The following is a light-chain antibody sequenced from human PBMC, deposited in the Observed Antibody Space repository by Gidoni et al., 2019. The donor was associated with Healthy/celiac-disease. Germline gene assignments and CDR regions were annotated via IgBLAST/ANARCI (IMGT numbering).Light chain of an antibody. CDR2: DNN. CDR1: SSNIGNKY. Sequence: QSVLTQPPSVSAAPGQKVTISCSGSSSNIGNKYVSWYQQLPGTAPKLLIYDNNKRPSGIPARCSGSKSGTSATLGITGLQTGDEADYYCGTWDSSLSAVVFGGGTKLTVL. CDR3: GTWDSSLSAVV. V-gene: IGLV1-51*01. J-gene: IGLJ2*01.